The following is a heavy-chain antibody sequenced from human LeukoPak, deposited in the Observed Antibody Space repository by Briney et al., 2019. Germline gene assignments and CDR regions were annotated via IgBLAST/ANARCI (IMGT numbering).Heavy chain of an antibody. CDR3: ARLQYSSGWSPFFDY. J-gene: IGHJ4*02. CDR1: GGSISSGSYY. Sequence: PSQTLSLTCTVSGGSISSGSYYWGWIRQPPGKGLEWIGSIYYSGSTYYNPSLKSRVTISVDTSKNQFSLKLSSVTAADTAVYYCARLQYSSGWSPFFDYWGQGTLVTVSS. CDR2: IYYSGST. V-gene: IGHV4-39*01. D-gene: IGHD6-19*01.